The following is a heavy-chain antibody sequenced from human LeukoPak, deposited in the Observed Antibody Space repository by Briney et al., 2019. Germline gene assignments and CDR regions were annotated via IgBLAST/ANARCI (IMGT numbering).Heavy chain of an antibody. J-gene: IGHJ5*02. Sequence: SVKVSCKASGGTFSSYAISWVRQAPGQGLEWMGRIIPILGIANYAQKFQGRVTITADKSTSTAYMELSRLRSEHTAVDYCASHTVDYRGDWFDPWGQGTLATVSS. CDR1: GGTFSSYA. CDR3: ASHTVDYRGDWFDP. CDR2: IIPILGIA. D-gene: IGHD4/OR15-4a*01. V-gene: IGHV1-69*04.